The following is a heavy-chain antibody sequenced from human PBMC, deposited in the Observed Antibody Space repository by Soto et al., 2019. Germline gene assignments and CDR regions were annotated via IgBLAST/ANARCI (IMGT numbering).Heavy chain of an antibody. Sequence: ASETLSLTCAVSGSSFHGFYWSWIRQSPGKGLEWIGEINHSGGTKYNSSLKSRVTISIDTPKNQFSLKMTSVTAADTAVYYCARGTRITMHSLWGQGALVTVSS. CDR3: ARGTRITMHSL. D-gene: IGHD3-3*01. V-gene: IGHV4-34*01. CDR2: INHSGGT. CDR1: GSSFHGFY. J-gene: IGHJ4*02.